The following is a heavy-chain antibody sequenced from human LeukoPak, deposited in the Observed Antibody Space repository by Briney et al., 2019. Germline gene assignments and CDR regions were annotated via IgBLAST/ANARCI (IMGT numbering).Heavy chain of an antibody. D-gene: IGHD5-24*01. Sequence: SVKVSCKASGGTFSSYAISWVRQAPGQGLEWMGGIIPIFGTANYAQKFQGRVTITTDESTSTAYMELSSLRSEDTAVYYCARGEEMATAEFDYWGHGTLVIVSA. J-gene: IGHJ4*01. CDR2: IIPIFGTA. CDR1: GGTFSSYA. V-gene: IGHV1-69*05. CDR3: ARGEEMATAEFDY.